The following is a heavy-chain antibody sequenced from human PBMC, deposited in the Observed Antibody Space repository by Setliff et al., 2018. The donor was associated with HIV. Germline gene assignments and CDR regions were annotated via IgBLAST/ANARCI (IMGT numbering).Heavy chain of an antibody. CDR1: GGSISSHY. Sequence: PSETLSLTCTVSGGSISSHYWSWIRQPPGKGLEWIGSIYYSGSTYYNPSLKSRVTISVDTSKNQFSLKLSSVTAADTAVYYCVHSYDILTGPIDYWGQGTLVTVSS. CDR3: VHSYDILTGPIDY. CDR2: IYYSGST. V-gene: IGHV4-59*08. J-gene: IGHJ4*02. D-gene: IGHD3-9*01.